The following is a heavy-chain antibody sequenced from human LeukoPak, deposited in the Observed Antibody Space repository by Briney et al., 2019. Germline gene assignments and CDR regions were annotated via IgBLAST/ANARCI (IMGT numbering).Heavy chain of an antibody. J-gene: IGHJ6*02. V-gene: IGHV3-7*01. Sequence: PGGSLRLSCAASGFTFNSYWMSWVRQAPGKGLEWVANIKQDGSVRYYVDSVKGRFTISRDNAENALYLQMNSLRAEDTAVYYCATPSSTEHYGMDVWGQGTTVTVSS. D-gene: IGHD4-11*01. CDR1: GFTFNSYW. CDR3: ATPSSTEHYGMDV. CDR2: IKQDGSVR.